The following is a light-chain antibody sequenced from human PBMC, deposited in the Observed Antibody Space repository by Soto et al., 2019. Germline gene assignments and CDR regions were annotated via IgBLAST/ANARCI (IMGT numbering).Light chain of an antibody. V-gene: IGKV1-9*01. Sequence: IQLTQSPSSLSASVGDRVTITCRASQGISNFLAWYQQKPGKAPKLLIYGVSTLQSGAPSRFSGSGSGTDFTLTINSLQPEDFATYYCQQLNTYLPLTFGGGTKVDIK. J-gene: IGKJ4*01. CDR1: QGISNF. CDR3: QQLNTYLPLT. CDR2: GVS.